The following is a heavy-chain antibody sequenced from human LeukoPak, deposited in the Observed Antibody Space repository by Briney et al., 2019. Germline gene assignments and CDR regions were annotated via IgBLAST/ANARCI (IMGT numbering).Heavy chain of an antibody. V-gene: IGHV4-4*07. Sequence: SETLSLTCTVSGGSISTYYWSWIRQPAGKGLEWIGRMYTSGTTKYNPSLKSRVTMSVDTSNNQFSLKVSSVTAADTAVYYCARDQGSYYGVDIWGQGTTVTVSS. J-gene: IGHJ6*02. CDR3: ARDQGSYYGVDI. CDR2: MYTSGTT. CDR1: GGSISTYY.